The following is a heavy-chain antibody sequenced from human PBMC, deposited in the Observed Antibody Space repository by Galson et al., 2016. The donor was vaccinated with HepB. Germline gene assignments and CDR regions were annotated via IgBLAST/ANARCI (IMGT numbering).Heavy chain of an antibody. V-gene: IGHV3-7*02. Sequence: SLRLSCAASGLTFSRFWMTWVRQAPGKGLEWVANINQDGSEKHYLDSVRGRFTISRDNAKNSLYLQMNSLRAEGTAVYFCAKGYGLWDYWGQGTLVTVSS. CDR2: INQDGSEK. J-gene: IGHJ4*02. CDR3: AKGYGLWDY. CDR1: GLTFSRFW. D-gene: IGHD5-18*01.